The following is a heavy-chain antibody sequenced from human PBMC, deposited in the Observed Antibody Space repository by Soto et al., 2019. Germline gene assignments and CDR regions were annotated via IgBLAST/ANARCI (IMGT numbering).Heavy chain of an antibody. J-gene: IGHJ6*02. CDR1: GYTFTSYD. CDR3: ARGPDSSSWLWHYYYYGMDV. V-gene: IGHV1-8*01. CDR2: MNPNSGNT. Sequence: QVQLVQSGAEVKKPGASVKVSCKASGYTFTSYDINWVRQATGQGLEWMGWMNPNSGNTGYAQKFQGRVTMTGNTSISTAYMELSSLRSEDTAVYYCARGPDSSSWLWHYYYYGMDVWGQGTTVTVSS. D-gene: IGHD6-13*01.